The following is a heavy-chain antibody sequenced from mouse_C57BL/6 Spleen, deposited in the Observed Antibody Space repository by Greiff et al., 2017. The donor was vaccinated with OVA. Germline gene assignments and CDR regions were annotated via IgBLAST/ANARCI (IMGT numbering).Heavy chain of an antibody. CDR1: GYTFTEYT. CDR2: FYPGSGSI. D-gene: IGHD2-5*01. V-gene: IGHV1-62-2*01. CDR3: ARHEDFGCSNYYFDH. J-gene: IGHJ2*01. Sequence: VQLQESGAELVKPGASVKLSCKASGYTFTEYTIHWVKQRSGQGLEWIGWFYPGSGSIKYNEKFKDKATLTAAKSSSTDYMELSRLTSEDSADYVCARHEDFGCSNYYFDHWGQGTTLTVSS.